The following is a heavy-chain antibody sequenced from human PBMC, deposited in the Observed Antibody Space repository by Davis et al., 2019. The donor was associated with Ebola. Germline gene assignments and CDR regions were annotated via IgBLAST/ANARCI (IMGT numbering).Heavy chain of an antibody. D-gene: IGHD1-26*01. CDR1: GFTVSSNY. CDR2: INSDGSST. Sequence: HTGGSLRLSCAASGFTVSSNYMSWVRQAPGKGLVWVSRINSDGSSTSHADSVKGRFTISRDNAKNTLYLQMNSLRAEDTAVYYCVRDRGVDYWGQGTLVTVSS. V-gene: IGHV3-74*01. J-gene: IGHJ4*02. CDR3: VRDRGVDY.